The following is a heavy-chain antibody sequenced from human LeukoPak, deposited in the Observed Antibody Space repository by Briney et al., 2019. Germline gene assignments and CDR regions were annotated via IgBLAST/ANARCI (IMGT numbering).Heavy chain of an antibody. CDR3: ARDRGLAAAGTVGWFDP. Sequence: GSLRLSCAASGFALRNFWMTWVRQAPGKGLQWVASIKEDGSEKHYVDSVRGRFAISRDNAKNSLYLQMNSLRVEDTAAYYCARDRGLAAAGTVGWFDPWGQGTLVTVSS. CDR1: GFALRNFW. D-gene: IGHD6-13*01. J-gene: IGHJ5*02. CDR2: IKEDGSEK. V-gene: IGHV3-7*01.